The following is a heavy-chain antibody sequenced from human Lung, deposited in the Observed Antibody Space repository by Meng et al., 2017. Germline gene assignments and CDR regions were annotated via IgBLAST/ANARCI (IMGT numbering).Heavy chain of an antibody. J-gene: IGHJ4*02. Sequence: GQRQQWGAGQLKPSETLSLTCVVAGGSFSDYYWSWIRQPPGKGLEWIGEINHSGSTNYNPSLESRATISVDTSQNNLSLKLSSVTAADSAVYYCARGPTTMAHDFDYWGQGTLVTVSS. D-gene: IGHD4-11*01. CDR1: GGSFSDYY. CDR3: ARGPTTMAHDFDY. CDR2: INHSGST. V-gene: IGHV4-34*01.